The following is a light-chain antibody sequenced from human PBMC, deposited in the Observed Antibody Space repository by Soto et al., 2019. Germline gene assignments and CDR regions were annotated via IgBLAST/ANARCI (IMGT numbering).Light chain of an antibody. Sequence: EIVLTQSPATLSLSPGERATLSCRASESVSIYLAWYQQKPGQAPRLLIYDASNRATGIPARFSGSGSGTDFTPTISSLEPEDVAVYYCQQRSNWPPITFGGGTKVEIK. CDR3: QQRSNWPPIT. CDR2: DAS. CDR1: ESVSIY. V-gene: IGKV3-11*01. J-gene: IGKJ4*01.